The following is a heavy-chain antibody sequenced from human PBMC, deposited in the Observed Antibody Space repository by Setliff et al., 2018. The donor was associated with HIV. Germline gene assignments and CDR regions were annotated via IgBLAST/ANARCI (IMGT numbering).Heavy chain of an antibody. CDR2: IRQDGSEK. J-gene: IGHJ4*02. Sequence: PGESLKISCEASGFTFSSHWMSWVRQAPGKGLERVANIRQDGSEKYYVDSVKGRFTISRDNAGNSLDLELNYLNDEDTAVYYCARCAAGPYCRNSFDFWGRGTLVTVSS. D-gene: IGHD1-26*01. V-gene: IGHV3-7*03. CDR1: GFTFSSHW. CDR3: ARCAAGPYCRNSFDF.